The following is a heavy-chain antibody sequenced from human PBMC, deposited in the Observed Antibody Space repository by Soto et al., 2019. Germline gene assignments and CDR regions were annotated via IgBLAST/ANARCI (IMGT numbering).Heavy chain of an antibody. J-gene: IGHJ3*01. CDR1: GYTFTNYA. CDR2: INACTGNT. V-gene: IGHV1-3*01. CDR3: AREIAGPEAAFDL. Sequence: ASVKVSCKASGYTFTNYAIHWVRQAPGQRLELMGWINACTGNTQFSQNFQGRVTMSRVTSARTAYMELSSLRSEDTAVYYCAREIAGPEAAFDLWGQGTMVT. D-gene: IGHD6-13*01.